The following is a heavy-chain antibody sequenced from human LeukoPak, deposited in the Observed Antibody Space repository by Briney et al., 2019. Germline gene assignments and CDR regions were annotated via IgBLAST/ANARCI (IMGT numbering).Heavy chain of an antibody. CDR2: IIPIFGTA. D-gene: IGHD6-13*01. Sequence: GASVKVSCKASGGTFSSYAISWVRQAPGQGLEWMGGIIPIFGTANYTQKFQGRVTITADESTSTAYMELSSLRSEDTAVYYCARDGPGIFFDLWGRGTLVTVSS. V-gene: IGHV1-69*13. CDR3: ARDGPGIFFDL. J-gene: IGHJ2*01. CDR1: GGTFSSYA.